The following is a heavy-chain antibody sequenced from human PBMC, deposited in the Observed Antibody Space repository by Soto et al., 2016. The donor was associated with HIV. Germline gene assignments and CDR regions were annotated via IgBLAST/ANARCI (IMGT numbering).Heavy chain of an antibody. J-gene: IGHJ4*02. D-gene: IGHD2-15*01. V-gene: IGHV1-8*03. CDR2: LTPNNGKT. CDR1: GYNFVSND. Sequence: QVQLVQSGAEVKKPGASVKVSCKTSGYNFVSNDINWVRQAPGQGLEWMGWLTPNNGKTGYAQKFQGRVNITRDISTSTVYMEVSSLGFEDTAVYFCARTLSSRFDFWGQGTLVTVSS. CDR3: ARTLSSRFDF.